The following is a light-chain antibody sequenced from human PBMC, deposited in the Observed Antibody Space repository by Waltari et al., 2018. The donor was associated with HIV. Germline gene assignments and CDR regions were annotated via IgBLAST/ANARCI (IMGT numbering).Light chain of an antibody. V-gene: IGKV3-15*01. Sequence: EIVMTQSPATLSVSPGERATLSCRASQSVSRNLAWYQQKPGQAPRLLIYGASTRATGIPARFSGSGSGTEFTLTISSLQSEDFAVYYCQQYNNWGTFGQGP. CDR1: QSVSRN. CDR3: QQYNNWGT. CDR2: GAS. J-gene: IGKJ1*01.